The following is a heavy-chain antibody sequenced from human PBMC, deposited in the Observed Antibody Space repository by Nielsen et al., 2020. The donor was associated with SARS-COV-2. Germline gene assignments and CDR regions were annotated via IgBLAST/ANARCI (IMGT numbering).Heavy chain of an antibody. J-gene: IGHJ6*02. V-gene: IGHV1-24*01. D-gene: IGHD2-8*01. CDR2: SDPEGGET. Sequence: VRQAPGQGLEGMGGSDPEGGETIYAQMFRGRVTMTEDTSTDTAYMELSSLRSEDTAIYYCATASVRVRTSLHYFYYGMDVWGQGTTVTVSS. CDR3: ATASVRVRTSLHYFYYGMDV.